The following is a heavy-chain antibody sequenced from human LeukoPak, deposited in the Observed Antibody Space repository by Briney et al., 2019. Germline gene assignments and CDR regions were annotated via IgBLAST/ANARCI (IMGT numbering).Heavy chain of an antibody. V-gene: IGHV3-21*01. CDR2: ISSSSYI. D-gene: IGHD3-22*01. CDR3: VTYYYDGSGYSDY. J-gene: IGHJ4*02. Sequence: GGSLRLSCAASGFTFSSYSMNWVRQAPGKGLEWVSSISSSSYIYYADSVKGRFTISRDNAKNSLYLQMNSLRAEDTAVYYCVTYYYDGSGYSDYWGQGTLVTVSS. CDR1: GFTFSSYS.